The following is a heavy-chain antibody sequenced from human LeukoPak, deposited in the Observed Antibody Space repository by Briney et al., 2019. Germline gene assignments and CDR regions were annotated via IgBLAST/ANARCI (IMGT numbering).Heavy chain of an antibody. CDR2: ISYDGSNK. J-gene: IGHJ6*02. V-gene: IGHV3-30*18. D-gene: IGHD4-17*01. CDR1: GFTFSSYG. CDR3: AKDLAPYGDYSYYYYYGMDV. Sequence: GGSLRLSCAASGFTFSSYGMHWVRQAPGKGLEWVAVISYDGSNKYYADSVRGRFTISRDNSKNTLYLQMNSLRAEDTAVYYCAKDLAPYGDYSYYYYYGMDVWGQGTTVTVSS.